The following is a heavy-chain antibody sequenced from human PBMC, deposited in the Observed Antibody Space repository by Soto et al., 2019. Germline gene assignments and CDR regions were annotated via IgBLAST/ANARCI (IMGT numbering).Heavy chain of an antibody. Sequence: QVQLQESGPGLVKPSGTLSLTCAVSNGSISSSNWWSWVRQPPGKGLEWIGEIYHSGSTNYNPSLKSRVTISVDKSKNQFSLKLSSVTAADTAVYYCVSAGDQNSDYFDYWGQGTLVTVSS. V-gene: IGHV4-4*02. D-gene: IGHD3-16*01. J-gene: IGHJ4*02. CDR1: NGSISSSNW. CDR2: IYHSGST. CDR3: VSAGDQNSDYFDY.